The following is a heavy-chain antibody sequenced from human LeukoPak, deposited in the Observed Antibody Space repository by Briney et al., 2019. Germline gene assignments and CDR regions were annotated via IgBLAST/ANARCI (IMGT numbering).Heavy chain of an antibody. V-gene: IGHV3-30*02. Sequence: GGSLRLTCAASGFIFSSYGMHWVRQAPGKGLEWVAFIRFDGTNKYYADSVKGRFTISRDNSKNTLYLQMNSLRAEDTAVYYCAEGPRYQILTGYNIAEKNFEYWGQGTLVTVSS. J-gene: IGHJ4*02. CDR2: IRFDGTNK. CDR1: GFIFSSYG. D-gene: IGHD3-9*01. CDR3: AEGPRYQILTGYNIAEKNFEY.